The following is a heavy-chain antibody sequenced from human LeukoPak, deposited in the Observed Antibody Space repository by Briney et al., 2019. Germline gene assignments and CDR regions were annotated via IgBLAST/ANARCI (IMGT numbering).Heavy chain of an antibody. V-gene: IGHV1-18*01. CDR1: GYTFTSYG. D-gene: IGHD2-2*01. CDR2: ISAYNGNT. J-gene: IGHJ4*02. CDR3: ARVGTIVVVPAAKSLDY. Sequence: GASVKVSCKASGYTFTSYGISWVRQAPGQGLEWMGWISAYNGNTNYAQKLQGRVTMTTDTSTSPAYMELRSLRSDDTAVYYCARVGTIVVVPAAKSLDYWGQGTLVTVSS.